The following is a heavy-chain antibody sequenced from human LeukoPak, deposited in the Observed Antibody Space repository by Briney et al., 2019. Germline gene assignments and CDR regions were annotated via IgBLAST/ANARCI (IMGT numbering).Heavy chain of an antibody. CDR3: ARVTSGMRYNWFDP. J-gene: IGHJ5*02. CDR1: GYTFTDYD. V-gene: IGHV1-8*01. D-gene: IGHD2-2*01. CDR2: IHPRSGYS. Sequence: ASVKVSCKTSGYTFTDYDVNWVRQAPGQRLECMGYIHPRSGYSESAQRFQGRLSMTRDVSTDTAYMELSTLTSDDTAVYYCARVTSGMRYNWFDPWGQGTLIIVSS.